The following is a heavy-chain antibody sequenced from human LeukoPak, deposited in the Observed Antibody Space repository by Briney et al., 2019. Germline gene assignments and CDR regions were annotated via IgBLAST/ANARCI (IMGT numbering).Heavy chain of an antibody. V-gene: IGHV4-4*02. CDR1: GGSISSSNW. D-gene: IGHD3-10*01. CDR3: AREGKITMVRGVIRYYYMDV. J-gene: IGHJ6*03. Sequence: SETLSLTCVVSGGSISSSNWWSWVRQPPGKGLEWIGEIYHSGSTNSNPSLKSRVTISLDKSKNHFSLNLSSVTAADSAMYYCAREGKITMVRGVIRYYYMDVWGKGTTVTISS. CDR2: IYHSGST.